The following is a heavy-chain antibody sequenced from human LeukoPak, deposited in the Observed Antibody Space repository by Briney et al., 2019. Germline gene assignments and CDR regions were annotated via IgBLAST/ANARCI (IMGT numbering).Heavy chain of an antibody. CDR1: GFTFSSYS. D-gene: IGHD6-13*01. J-gene: IGHJ4*02. CDR2: ISSSSSYI. Sequence: PGGSLRLSCAASGFTFSSYSMNWVRQAPGKGLEWVSSISSSSSYIYYADSVKGRFTISRDNAKNSLYLQMNSLRAEDTAVYYCASGDSSSWYLMGHWGQGTLVTVSS. V-gene: IGHV3-21*01. CDR3: ASGDSSSWYLMGH.